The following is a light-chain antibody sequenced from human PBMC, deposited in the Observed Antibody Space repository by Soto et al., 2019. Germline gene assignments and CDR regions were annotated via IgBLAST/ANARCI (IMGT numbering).Light chain of an antibody. CDR3: SSYAGRNNVGV. CDR1: SSDVGGYNY. J-gene: IGLJ1*01. CDR2: EVS. V-gene: IGLV2-8*01. Sequence: QSALTQPPSASGSPGQSVTISCTGTSSDVGGYNYVSWYQQHPGKAPKLMIYEVSKRPSGVPDRFSGSKSGNTASLTVSGLQAEDEADYNCSSYAGRNNVGVFGTGTKVTVL.